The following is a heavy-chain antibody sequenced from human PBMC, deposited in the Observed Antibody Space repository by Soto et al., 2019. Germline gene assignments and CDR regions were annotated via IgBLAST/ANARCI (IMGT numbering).Heavy chain of an antibody. J-gene: IGHJ5*02. Sequence: QITLKESGPTLVKPTQTLTLTCTFSGFSLTTSEVGVGWIRQPPGKALERLALIDGDDDKHYSPSLKSRLTXTQDPSKNQVVLTMTDMDPVDTATCYCACKWSGFDPWGQGILVTVSS. CDR1: GFSLTTSEVG. CDR2: IDGDDDK. D-gene: IGHD2-15*01. CDR3: ACKWSGFDP. V-gene: IGHV2-5*02.